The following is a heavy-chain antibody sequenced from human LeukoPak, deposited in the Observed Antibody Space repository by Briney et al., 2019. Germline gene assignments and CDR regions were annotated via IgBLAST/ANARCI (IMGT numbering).Heavy chain of an antibody. CDR3: ARLSGYCSGGSCSTRGYYYYYGMDV. CDR2: IYYSGST. Sequence: SETLSLTCTVSGGSISSYYWSWIRQPPGKGLEWIGYIYYSGSTNYNPSLKSRVTISVDTSKNQFSLKLSSVTAADTAVYCCARLSGYCSGGSCSTRGYYYYYGMDVWGQGTTVTVSS. V-gene: IGHV4-59*08. D-gene: IGHD2-15*01. J-gene: IGHJ6*02. CDR1: GGSISSYY.